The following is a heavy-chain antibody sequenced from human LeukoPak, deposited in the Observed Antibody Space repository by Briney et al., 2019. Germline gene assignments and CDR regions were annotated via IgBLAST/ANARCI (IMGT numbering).Heavy chain of an antibody. V-gene: IGHV1-69*13. J-gene: IGHJ6*02. CDR3: ASRGGVTQENDYYYFAMDV. D-gene: IGHD2-21*02. CDR1: GGTLSTYA. CDR2: VIPMFGTV. Sequence: VASVKVSCKPSGGTLSTYAISWVRQAPGQGPQWMGGVIPMFGTVRYAQKFQGRVTITADDSTSTAYMELSSLRFEDTAVYYCASRGGVTQENDYYYFAMDVWGQGTTVTVSS.